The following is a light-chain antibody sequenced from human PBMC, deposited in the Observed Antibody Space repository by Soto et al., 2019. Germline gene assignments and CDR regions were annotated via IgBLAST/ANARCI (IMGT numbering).Light chain of an antibody. V-gene: IGKV3-20*01. Sequence: IVMTHSPATLSVSPWERATLSCRASQNISSYLIWYQQKPGQAPRLLIYGVSSRATGIPDRFSGSGSGTDFTLTISRLEPEDFAVYYCQQYVTSPLNFGGGTKVDIK. CDR1: QNISSY. J-gene: IGKJ4*01. CDR3: QQYVTSPLN. CDR2: GVS.